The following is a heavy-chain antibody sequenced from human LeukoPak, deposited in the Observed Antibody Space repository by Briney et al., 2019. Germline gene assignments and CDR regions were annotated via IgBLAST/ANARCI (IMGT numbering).Heavy chain of an antibody. D-gene: IGHD6-13*01. J-gene: IGHJ6*02. V-gene: IGHV3-53*01. CDR2: IYSGGST. CDR1: GFTVSSNY. Sequence: GGSLRLSCAASGFTVSSNYMSWVRQAPGKGLEWVSVIYSGGSTYYADYVKGRFTISRDNSKNTLYLQMNSLRAEDTAVYYCARARPAFSSSWDYYGMDVWGQGTTVTVSS. CDR3: ARARPAFSSSWDYYGMDV.